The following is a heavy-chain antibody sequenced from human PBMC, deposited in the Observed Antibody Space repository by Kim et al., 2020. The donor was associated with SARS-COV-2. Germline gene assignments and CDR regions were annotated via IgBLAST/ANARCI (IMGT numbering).Heavy chain of an antibody. J-gene: IGHJ4*02. CDR2: IGNSGGTT. Sequence: GGSLRLSCAASGFTFSSYAMNWVRQAPGKGLEWVSVIGNSGGTTYYADSVRGRFTISRDNSKNTLYLQMNSLRAEDTAVYYCAKAFVQAPSRSFDCWGQGTLVTVSS. CDR3: AKAFVQAPSRSFDC. V-gene: IGHV3-23*01. CDR1: GFTFSSYA. D-gene: IGHD6-6*01.